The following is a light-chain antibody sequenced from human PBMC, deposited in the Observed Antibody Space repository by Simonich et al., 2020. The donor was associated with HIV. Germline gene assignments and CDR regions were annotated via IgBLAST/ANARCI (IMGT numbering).Light chain of an antibody. CDR3: QQYNYWLIT. J-gene: IGKJ5*01. Sequence: EIVMTQSPATLSVSPGTRATLSCRAGQSVSNNLAWYQQNPGQAPRLLIYGASTRATGIPARFSGSGSGTEFTLTITSMQSEDFAVYYCQQYNYWLITFGQGTRLEIK. CDR1: QSVSNN. V-gene: IGKV3-15*01. CDR2: GAS.